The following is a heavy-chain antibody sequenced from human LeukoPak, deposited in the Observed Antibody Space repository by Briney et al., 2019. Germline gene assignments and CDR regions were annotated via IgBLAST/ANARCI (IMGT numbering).Heavy chain of an antibody. CDR1: GYTFTSYD. CDR2: MNPNSGNT. Sequence: ASVKVSCKASGYTFTSYDINWVRQATGQGLEWMGWMNPNSGNTGYAQKFQGRVTMTRNTSISTAYMELSSLRSKDTAVYYCARGGRDYYYYYYMDVWGKGTTVTVSS. J-gene: IGHJ6*03. CDR3: ARGGRDYYYYYYMDV. V-gene: IGHV1-8*01.